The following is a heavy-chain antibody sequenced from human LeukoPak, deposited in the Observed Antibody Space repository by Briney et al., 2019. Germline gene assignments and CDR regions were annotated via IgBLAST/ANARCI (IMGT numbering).Heavy chain of an antibody. CDR1: GYTFSSYW. CDR3: ARPTGLRSFDY. J-gene: IGHJ4*02. CDR2: IYPDDSDT. Sequence: GESLKISCKGSGYTFSSYWIGWVRQMPGKSLEWMGIIYPDDSDTRYSPSFQGQVTISADKSISTAYLQWSSLKASDTAMYYCARPTGLRSFDYWGQGTLVTVSS. D-gene: IGHD4-11*01. V-gene: IGHV5-51*01.